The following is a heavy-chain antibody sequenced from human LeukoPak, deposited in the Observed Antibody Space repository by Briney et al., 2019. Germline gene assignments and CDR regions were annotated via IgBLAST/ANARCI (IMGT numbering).Heavy chain of an antibody. V-gene: IGHV4-38-2*02. Sequence: SETLSLTCTVSGFSISSGYYWAWIRQPPGKGLELIGSVYHTGGTYYNPSLKSRVTISVDTSRNQFSLRLSSVTAADTAVYYCAREEGATRDANWGQGTLVLVSS. CDR1: GFSISSGYY. CDR2: VYHTGGT. CDR3: AREEGATRDAN. J-gene: IGHJ4*02. D-gene: IGHD1-26*01.